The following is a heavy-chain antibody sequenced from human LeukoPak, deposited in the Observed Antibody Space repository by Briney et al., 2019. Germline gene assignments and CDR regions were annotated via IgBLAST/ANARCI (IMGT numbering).Heavy chain of an antibody. V-gene: IGHV3-23*01. CDR1: GFTFSSYA. CDR2: ISGSGGST. CDR3: ARDFDTVIRGDL. J-gene: IGHJ4*02. Sequence: PGGSLRLSCAASGFTFSSYAMSWVRQAPGKGLEWVSAISGSGGSTYYADSVKGRFTISRDNSKNTLYLQMNSLRAKDTAVYYCARDFDTVIRGDLWGQGTLVTVAA. D-gene: IGHD3-10*01.